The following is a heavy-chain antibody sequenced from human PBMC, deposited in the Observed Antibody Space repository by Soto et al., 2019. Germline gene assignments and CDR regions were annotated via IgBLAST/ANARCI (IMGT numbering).Heavy chain of an antibody. CDR3: DWWYGDHRDLHSFPPRRSSDL. J-gene: IGHJ2*01. V-gene: IGHV4-59*13. D-gene: IGHD2-15*01. CDR2: IYYSGST. Sequence: RLPPGKELEWIGYIYYSGSTNYNPSLKSRVTISVDTSKNQFSLKLSSVTAADTAVYYCDWWYGDHRDLHSFPPRRSSDL.